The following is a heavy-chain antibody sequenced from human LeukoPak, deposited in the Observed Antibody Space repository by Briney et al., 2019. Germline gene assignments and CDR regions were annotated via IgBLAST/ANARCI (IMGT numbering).Heavy chain of an antibody. CDR3: ERSGVRNWYFDL. CDR2: ISRSGDTI. J-gene: IGHJ2*01. D-gene: IGHD3-10*01. Sequence: GGYLRLKCAASRFSFSTYEMNWQPQAQGKGLMGVTYISRSGDTIDYADHVKGRFIISRDDAKNSLYLQMNSLRVEDTAVYYCERSGVRNWYFDLWGRGTLVTVSS. V-gene: IGHV3-48*03. CDR1: RFSFSTYE.